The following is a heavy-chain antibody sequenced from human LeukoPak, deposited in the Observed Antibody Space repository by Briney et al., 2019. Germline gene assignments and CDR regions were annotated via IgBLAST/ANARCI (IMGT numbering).Heavy chain of an antibody. CDR1: GGSFSGYY. J-gene: IGHJ4*02. V-gene: IGHV4-34*01. CDR2: IKHSGST. D-gene: IGHD3-10*01. Sequence: SETLSLTCAVYGGSFSGYYWSWIRQPPGKGLEWIGEIKHSGSTNYNPSLKSRVAISVDTSKNQFSLKLSSVTAADTAVYYCASSGRFRPPVYWGQGTLVTVSS. CDR3: ASSGRFRPPVY.